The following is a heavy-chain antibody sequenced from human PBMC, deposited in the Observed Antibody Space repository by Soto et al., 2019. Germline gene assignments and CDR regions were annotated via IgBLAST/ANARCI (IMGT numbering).Heavy chain of an antibody. D-gene: IGHD4-17*01. CDR2: MNPNSGNT. J-gene: IGHJ4*02. Sequence: ASVKVSCKASGYTFTSYDINWVRQATGQGLEWMGWMNPNSGNTGYAQKFQGRVTMTRNTSISTAYMELSSLRSEDTAVYYCAMRSYPFYGDYDHKYDHPIDYWGQGTLVTVSS. CDR3: AMRSYPFYGDYDHKYDHPIDY. CDR1: GYTFTSYD. V-gene: IGHV1-8*01.